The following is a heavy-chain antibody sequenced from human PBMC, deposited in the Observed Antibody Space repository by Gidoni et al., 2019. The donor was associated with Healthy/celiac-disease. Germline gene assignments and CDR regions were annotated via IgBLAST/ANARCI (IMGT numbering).Heavy chain of an antibody. CDR3: TTEARSSSWF. CDR2: IKSKTDGGTT. J-gene: IGHJ4*02. V-gene: IGHV3-15*01. CDR1: GFTFSNAW. D-gene: IGHD6-13*01. Sequence: EVQLVESGGGLVKPGGSLRLSCAAYGFTFSNAWMSCVRQAPGKGLGWVGRIKSKTDGGTTDYAAPVKGRFTISRDDSKNTLYLQMNSLKTEDTAVYYCTTEARSSSWFWGQGTLVTVSS.